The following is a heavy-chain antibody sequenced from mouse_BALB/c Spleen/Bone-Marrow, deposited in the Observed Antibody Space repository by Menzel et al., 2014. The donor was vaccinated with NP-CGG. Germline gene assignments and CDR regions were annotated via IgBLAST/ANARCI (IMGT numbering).Heavy chain of an antibody. V-gene: IGHV1-39*01. CDR2: IDPHYGGT. Sequence: VQLQQSGPELEKPGASVRISCKASGYSFTGYNMNWVKQSNGKSPEWIGNIDPHYGGTSYNQKFKDKATLTVDKSSNTAYMQLKSLTSEDSAVYYCASYGNSLGYWGQGTLVTVSA. CDR3: ASYGNSLGY. D-gene: IGHD2-1*01. CDR1: GYSFTGYN. J-gene: IGHJ3*01.